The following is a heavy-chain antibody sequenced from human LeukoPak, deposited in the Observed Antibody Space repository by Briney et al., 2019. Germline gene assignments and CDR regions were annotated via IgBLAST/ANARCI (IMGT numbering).Heavy chain of an antibody. CDR2: INPNSGGT. D-gene: IGHD3-9*01. V-gene: IGHV1-2*02. J-gene: IGHJ4*02. CDR3: ARDRYDILTGYYFLYYFDY. CDR1: GYTFTGYY. Sequence: VKVSCKASGYTFTGYYMHWVRQAPGQGLEWMGWINPNSGGTNYAQKFQGRVTMTRDTSISTAYMELGRLRSDDTAVYYCARDRYDILTGYYFLYYFDYWGQGTLVTVSS.